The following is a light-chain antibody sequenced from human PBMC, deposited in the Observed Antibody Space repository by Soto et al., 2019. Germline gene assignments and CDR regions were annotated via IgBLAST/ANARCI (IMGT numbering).Light chain of an antibody. CDR3: QQYNKWPPYT. Sequence: EIVMTQSPATLSVSPGERATLSCRASQSVSSNLAWYQQKPGQAPRLLIYAASTRATGIPARFSGSGSGTEFTLTISSLQFEDFAVYYCQQYNKWPPYTFGQGTKLEIK. V-gene: IGKV3-15*01. J-gene: IGKJ2*01. CDR1: QSVSSN. CDR2: AAS.